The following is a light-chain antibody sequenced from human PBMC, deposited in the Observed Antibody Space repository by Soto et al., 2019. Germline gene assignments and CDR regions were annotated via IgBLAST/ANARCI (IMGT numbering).Light chain of an antibody. J-gene: IGLJ3*02. V-gene: IGLV1-51*01. CDR2: DSS. CDR3: GTWDSAGRVV. CDR1: NSYIGNNY. Sequence: QSVLTQPPSVPAPPGQRVTISCSGSNSYIGNNYVSWYQQFPGTAPRLLIYDSSKRPSEIPDRFSGSKSGTSATLDITGLQTGDEADYYCGTWDSAGRVVFGGGPKVTVL.